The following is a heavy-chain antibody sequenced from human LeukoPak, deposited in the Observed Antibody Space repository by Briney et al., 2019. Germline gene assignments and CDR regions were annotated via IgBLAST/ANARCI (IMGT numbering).Heavy chain of an antibody. V-gene: IGHV4-4*09. J-gene: IGHJ4*02. Sequence: SETLSITCTGSGGSISSYYWSWIRQPPGKGLEWIGYIYTSGSTNYNPSLKSRVTISVDTSKNQFSLKLSSVTAADTAVYYCARTRLRAAADYYFDYWGQGTRVAFS. CDR1: GGSISSYY. CDR3: ARTRLRAAADYYFDY. CDR2: IYTSGST. D-gene: IGHD6-13*01.